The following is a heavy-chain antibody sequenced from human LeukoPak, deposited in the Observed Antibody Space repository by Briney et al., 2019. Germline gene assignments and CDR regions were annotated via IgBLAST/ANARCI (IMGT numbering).Heavy chain of an antibody. Sequence: SETLSLTCAVYGGSFSGYYWSWIRQPPGKGLEWIGEINHSGSTNCNPSLKSRVTISVDTSKNQFSLKLSSVTAADTAVYYCARGPNALLWFGEFQSFDYWGQGTLVTVSS. CDR3: ARGPNALLWFGEFQSFDY. V-gene: IGHV4-34*01. CDR1: GGSFSGYY. J-gene: IGHJ4*02. CDR2: INHSGST. D-gene: IGHD3-10*01.